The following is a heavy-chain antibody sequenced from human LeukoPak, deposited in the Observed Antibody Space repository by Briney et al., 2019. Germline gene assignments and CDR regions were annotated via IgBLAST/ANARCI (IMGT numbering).Heavy chain of an antibody. V-gene: IGHV4-34*01. Sequence: SETLSLTCAVSGGSFSGYYWSWIRQPPGKGLEWIGEINHSGSTNYNPSLKSRVTISVDTSKNQFSLKRSSVTAADTAVYYCARAIAAADNWGQGTLVTVSS. CDR1: GGSFSGYY. CDR3: ARAIAAADN. D-gene: IGHD6-13*01. J-gene: IGHJ4*02. CDR2: INHSGST.